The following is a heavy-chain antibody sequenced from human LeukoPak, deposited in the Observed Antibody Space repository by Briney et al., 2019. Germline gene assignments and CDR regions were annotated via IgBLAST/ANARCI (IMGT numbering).Heavy chain of an antibody. CDR2: IRPTGGVT. V-gene: IGHV1-46*01. D-gene: IGHD3-16*01. CDR1: GYTFTNYY. Sequence: ASVKVSCKASGYTFTNYYMHWVRQAPGQGLEWMGIIRPTGGVTTYAQKFQGRVTMTRDTPTSTVCMELSSLRTEDTAVYYCVREEGGGSLDYWGQGTLVTVSS. J-gene: IGHJ4*02. CDR3: VREEGGGSLDY.